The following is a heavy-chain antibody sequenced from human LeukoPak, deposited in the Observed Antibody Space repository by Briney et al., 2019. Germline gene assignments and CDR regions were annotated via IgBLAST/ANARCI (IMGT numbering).Heavy chain of an antibody. CDR1: GYTLTELS. CDR2: FDPEDGET. Sequence: ASVNVSCTVSGYTLTELSMHWVRQAPGKGLEWMGGFDPEDGETIYAQKFQGRVTMTEDTSTDTAYMELSSLRSEDTAVYYCATGRVDYYDSSGYYPLDYWGQGTLVTVSS. J-gene: IGHJ4*02. D-gene: IGHD3-22*01. V-gene: IGHV1-24*01. CDR3: ATGRVDYYDSSGYYPLDY.